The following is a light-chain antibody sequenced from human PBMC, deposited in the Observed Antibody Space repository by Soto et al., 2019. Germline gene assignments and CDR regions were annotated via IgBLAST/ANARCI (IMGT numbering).Light chain of an antibody. J-gene: IGLJ3*02. CDR2: EVS. CDR1: SSDVGGYAY. CDR3: SSYTSSSTWV. V-gene: IGLV2-14*01. Sequence: QSALTQPASVSGSPGQSITISCTGTSSDVGGYAYVSWYQQYPGKAPKLVIYEVSNRPSGVSNRFSGSKSGNTASLTISGLQAEDEADYYCSSYTSSSTWVFGGGTKLTVL.